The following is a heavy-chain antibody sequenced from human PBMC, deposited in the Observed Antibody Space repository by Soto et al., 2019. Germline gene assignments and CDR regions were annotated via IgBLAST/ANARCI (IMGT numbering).Heavy chain of an antibody. J-gene: IGHJ4*02. CDR3: AKEIGSGSPYYLDY. CDR1: GFTCRHDA. Sequence: GGSLRLSCAASGFTCRHDAMTWVRQAPRKGLEWVSTISASGFGTYYADSLKGRLTISRDNSKNTFYLQMNSLRAEDTAVYYCAKEIGSGSPYYLDYWGQGTLVTVSS. CDR2: ISASGFGT. V-gene: IGHV3-23*01. D-gene: IGHD1-26*01.